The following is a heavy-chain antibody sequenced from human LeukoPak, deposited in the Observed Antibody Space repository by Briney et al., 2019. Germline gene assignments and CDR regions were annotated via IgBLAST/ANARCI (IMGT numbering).Heavy chain of an antibody. J-gene: IGHJ4*02. CDR3: ARADRWLQSRIDY. D-gene: IGHD5-24*01. Sequence: GGSLRLSCAASGFTFSSDAMSWGRQAPGKGLEWVSAISYSGGTTYYADSVRGRFTISRDNSKNALYLQMNSLRAEDTALYYCARADRWLQSRIDYWGQGTLVTVSS. CDR2: ISYSGGTT. CDR1: GFTFSSDA. V-gene: IGHV3-23*01.